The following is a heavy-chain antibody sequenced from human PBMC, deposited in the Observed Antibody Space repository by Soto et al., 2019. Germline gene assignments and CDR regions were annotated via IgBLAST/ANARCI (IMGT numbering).Heavy chain of an antibody. CDR2: IYFRGST. V-gene: IGHV4-59*01. Sequence: SETLSLTCTVSGGSISSYYWSWIRQPPGKGLEWIGYIYFRGSTNYNPSLESRVTMSVDTSKNQFSLKLSSMAAADTAVYYCARGQTRRVYYYYYYMDVWGKGTTVTVSS. CDR3: ARGQTRRVYYYYYYMDV. J-gene: IGHJ6*03. CDR1: GGSISSYY.